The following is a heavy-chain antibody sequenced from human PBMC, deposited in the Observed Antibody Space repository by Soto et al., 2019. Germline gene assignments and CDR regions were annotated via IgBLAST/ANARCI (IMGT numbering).Heavy chain of an antibody. V-gene: IGHV4-34*01. CDR1: VGSFSGFY. CDR3: ARADRTLVTSYGLDV. CDR2: INHSGTT. J-gene: IGHJ6*02. D-gene: IGHD2-21*02. Sequence: PSETLSLTCAVSVGSFSGFYWTWIRQPPGEGLEWIGEINHSGTTNLNPSLRSRLTISLDSSKKHFSLKLTSMTAADAAVYYCARADRTLVTSYGLDVWGQGTTVTVSS.